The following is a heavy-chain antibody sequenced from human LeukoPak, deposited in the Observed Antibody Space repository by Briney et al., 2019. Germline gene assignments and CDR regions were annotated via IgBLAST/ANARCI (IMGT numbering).Heavy chain of an antibody. D-gene: IGHD1-14*01. V-gene: IGHV3-53*01. CDR1: GFTVITND. CDR3: ARGVEPLAANTLAY. CDR2: LYSDGNT. J-gene: IGHJ4*02. Sequence: PAGSLRLSCAASGFTVITNDMTWVRQAPGKGLEWVSVLYSDGNTKYADSVQGRFTISRDNSKNTLCLEMNSLSPDDTAVYYCARGVEPLAANTLAYWGQGTLVTVSA.